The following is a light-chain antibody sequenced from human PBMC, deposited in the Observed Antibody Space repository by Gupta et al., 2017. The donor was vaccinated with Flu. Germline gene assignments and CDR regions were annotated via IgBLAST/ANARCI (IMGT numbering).Light chain of an antibody. V-gene: IGKV4-1*01. CDR1: QSVLYSSNNKNY. Sequence: SLGERATINCKSSQSVLYSSNNKNYLAWYQQKPGQPPKLLIYWASTRESGVPDRFSGGGSGTDFTLTISSLQADDVAVYYCQQYYTTPWTFGQGTKVEI. CDR2: WAS. J-gene: IGKJ1*01. CDR3: QQYYTTPWT.